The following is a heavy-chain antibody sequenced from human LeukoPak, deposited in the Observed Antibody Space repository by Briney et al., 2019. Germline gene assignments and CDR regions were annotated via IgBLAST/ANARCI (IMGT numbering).Heavy chain of an antibody. D-gene: IGHD4-17*01. CDR1: GYTFTGYY. CDR3: ASLRTWDAFDI. CDR2: INPNSGGT. J-gene: IGHJ3*02. V-gene: IGHV1-2*02. Sequence: ASVTVSCKASGYTFTGYYTHWVRQAPGQGFEWMGWINPNSGGTNYAQKFQGRVTMTRDTSISTAYMELSRLRSDDTAVYYCASLRTWDAFDIWGQGTMVTVSS.